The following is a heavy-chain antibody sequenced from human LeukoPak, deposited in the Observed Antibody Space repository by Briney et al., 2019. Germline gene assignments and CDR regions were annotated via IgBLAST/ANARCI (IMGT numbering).Heavy chain of an antibody. Sequence: PSETLSLTCTVSGGSINSSSYYWGWIRQPPGKGLEWIGSIYYSGSTYYNPSLKSRVTISVDTSKNQFSLKLSSVTAADTAVYYCARGHTFYYDDSDYPPDYFDYWGQGTLVTVSS. J-gene: IGHJ4*02. CDR3: ARGHTFYYDDSDYPPDYFDY. D-gene: IGHD2/OR15-2a*01. CDR2: IYYSGST. V-gene: IGHV4-39*07. CDR1: GGSINSSSYY.